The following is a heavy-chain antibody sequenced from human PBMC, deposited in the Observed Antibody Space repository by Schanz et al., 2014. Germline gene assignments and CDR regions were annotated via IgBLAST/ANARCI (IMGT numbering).Heavy chain of an antibody. Sequence: QVQLVDSGGGLVKPGGSLRLSCAASGFTFSDYYMTWMRQAPGKGLEWVAAINGSGNATYYADPVKGRFTISRDNSKNTLYLQMKSLRVEDTAVYYCVKDPDKYNWNDVEGMDVWGQGTTVTVSS. V-gene: IGHV3-11*01. CDR2: INGSGNAT. CDR1: GFTFSDYY. J-gene: IGHJ6*02. D-gene: IGHD1-1*01. CDR3: VKDPDKYNWNDVEGMDV.